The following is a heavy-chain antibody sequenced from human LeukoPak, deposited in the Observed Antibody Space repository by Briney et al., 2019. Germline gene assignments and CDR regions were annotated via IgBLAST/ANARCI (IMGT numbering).Heavy chain of an antibody. Sequence: PGGSQRLSCAASGFTFSRYAMSWVRQAPGKGLEWVSAISGSGGSTYYADSVKGRFTISRDNSKNTLYLQMNSLRAEDTAVYYCAKDDSGSWASYFDYWGQGTLVTVSS. D-gene: IGHD3-10*01. V-gene: IGHV3-23*01. CDR2: ISGSGGST. J-gene: IGHJ4*02. CDR3: AKDDSGSWASYFDY. CDR1: GFTFSRYA.